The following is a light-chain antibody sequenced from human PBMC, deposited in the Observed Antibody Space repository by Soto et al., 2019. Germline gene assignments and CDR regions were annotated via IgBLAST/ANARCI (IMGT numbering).Light chain of an antibody. Sequence: EIVLTQSPATLSLSPGERATLSCRASQSVSSYLAWYQQKPGQAPRLLIYDASNRATGIPARFSGSGSGTDFPLTSSSLEPGDFALYYCQQRSSWPLTFGGGTKVDIK. CDR1: QSVSSY. V-gene: IGKV3-11*01. CDR3: QQRSSWPLT. CDR2: DAS. J-gene: IGKJ4*01.